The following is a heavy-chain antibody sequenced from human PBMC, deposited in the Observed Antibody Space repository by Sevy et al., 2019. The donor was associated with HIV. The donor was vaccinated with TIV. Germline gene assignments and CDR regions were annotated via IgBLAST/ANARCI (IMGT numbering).Heavy chain of an antibody. CDR1: GYSITRYY. CDR3: ARGDSFPYYDILTGFRSGYYYGMDV. CDR2: INPSDGGT. J-gene: IGHJ6*02. V-gene: IGHV1-46*01. Sequence: ASVKVSCKASGYSITRYYMHWVRQAPGQGLEWMGIINPSDGGTTYAQKFQGRVTMTTNTSTSTVYMELSSLRSEDTAVYYCARGDSFPYYDILTGFRSGYYYGMDVWGQGTTVTVSS. D-gene: IGHD3-9*01.